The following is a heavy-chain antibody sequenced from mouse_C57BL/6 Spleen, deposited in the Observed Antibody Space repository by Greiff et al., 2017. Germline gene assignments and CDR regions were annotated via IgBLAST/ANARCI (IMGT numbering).Heavy chain of an antibody. D-gene: IGHD3-2*02. CDR2: ISSGGDYI. Sequence: EVMLVESGAGLVKPGGSLKLSCAASGFTFSSYAMSWVRQTPEKRLEWVAYISSGGDYIYYADTVKGRFTISRDNARNTLYLQMSSLKSEDTAMYYCTRDGSGYWFAYWGQGTLVTVSA. CDR3: TRDGSGYWFAY. V-gene: IGHV5-9-1*02. J-gene: IGHJ3*01. CDR1: GFTFSSYA.